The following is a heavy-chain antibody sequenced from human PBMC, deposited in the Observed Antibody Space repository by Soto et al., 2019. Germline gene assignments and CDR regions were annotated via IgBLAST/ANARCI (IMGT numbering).Heavy chain of an antibody. D-gene: IGHD6-13*01. CDR3: TDGRAVACRHAGFNI. V-gene: IGHV1-18*01. CDR2: ISAYNGNT. J-gene: IGHJ4*02. CDR1: GYTFTSYG. Sequence: ASVKVSCKASGYTFTSYGISWVRQAPGQGLEWMGWISAYNGNTNYAQKQQGRVTMTTETSTSTAYMELRSLRSDDTAVKYYTDGRAVACRHAGFNIWGQGTQVTVSS.